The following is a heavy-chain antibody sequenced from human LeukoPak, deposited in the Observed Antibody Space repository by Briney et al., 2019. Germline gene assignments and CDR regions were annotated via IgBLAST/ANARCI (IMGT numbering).Heavy chain of an antibody. Sequence: ASVKVSCKASGYTFTGYYMHWVRQAPGQGLEWMGWINPNSGGTNYAQKFQGRVTMTRDTSISTAYMELSRLRSDDTAVYYCARDDSSSMYYYMDVWGKGTTVTVSS. CDR3: ARDDSSSMYYYMDV. CDR2: INPNSGGT. CDR1: GYTFTGYY. J-gene: IGHJ6*03. V-gene: IGHV1-2*02. D-gene: IGHD6-6*01.